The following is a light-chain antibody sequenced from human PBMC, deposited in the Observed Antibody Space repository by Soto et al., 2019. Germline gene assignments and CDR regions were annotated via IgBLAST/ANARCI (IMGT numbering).Light chain of an antibody. V-gene: IGLV2-23*01. CDR2: EGS. CDR3: CSYAGSNIYVI. Sequence: QSALTQAGSVSGSPGQSITISCTGTSSDVGSYNLVSWYQQHPGKAPKLMIYEGSKRPSGVSNRFSASKSGNTASLTISGLQAEDEAEYYCCSYAGSNIYVIFGGGTKLTVL. J-gene: IGLJ2*01. CDR1: SSDVGSYNL.